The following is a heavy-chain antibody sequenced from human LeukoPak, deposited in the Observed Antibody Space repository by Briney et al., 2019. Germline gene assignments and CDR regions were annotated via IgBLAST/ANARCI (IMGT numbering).Heavy chain of an antibody. D-gene: IGHD1-26*01. CDR3: ARGDWSGSYWREYYFDY. Sequence: SETLSLTCAVYGGSFSGYYWSWIRQPPGKGLEWIGEINHSGSTNYNPSLKSRVTISVDTSKNQFSLKLSSVTAADTAVYYCARGDWSGSYWREYYFDYWGQGTLVTVSS. V-gene: IGHV4-34*01. J-gene: IGHJ4*02. CDR2: INHSGST. CDR1: GGSFSGYY.